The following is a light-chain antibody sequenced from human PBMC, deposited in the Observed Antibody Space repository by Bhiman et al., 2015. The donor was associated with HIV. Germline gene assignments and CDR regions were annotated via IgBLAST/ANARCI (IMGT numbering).Light chain of an antibody. CDR1: SSNIGTKY. V-gene: IGLV1-47*01. CDR3: AAWDDSLGVV. J-gene: IGLJ2*01. CDR2: RNN. Sequence: QSVLTQAPSASGTPGQRVTISCSGSSSNIGTKYVYWYQQLPGTAPKLLINRNNQRPSGVPDRFSGSKSGTSASLAISGLRSEDEADYYCAAWDDSLGVVFGRRDQADR.